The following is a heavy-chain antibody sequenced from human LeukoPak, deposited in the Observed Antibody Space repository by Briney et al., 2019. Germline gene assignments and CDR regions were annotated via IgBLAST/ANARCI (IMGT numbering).Heavy chain of an antibody. V-gene: IGHV3-48*03. CDR3: AREDSGSSNFDY. J-gene: IGHJ4*02. D-gene: IGHD1-26*01. CDR2: ISSSGSTI. CDR1: GFTFSSYE. Sequence: GGSLRLSCAASGFTFSSYEMNWVRQAPGKGLEWVSYISSSGSTIYYADSVKGRFTISRDNAKNSLYLQMNSLTAEDTAIHYCAREDSGSSNFDYWGQGTLVTVSS.